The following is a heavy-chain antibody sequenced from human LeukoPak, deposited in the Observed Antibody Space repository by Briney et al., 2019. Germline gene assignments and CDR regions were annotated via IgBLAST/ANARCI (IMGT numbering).Heavy chain of an antibody. CDR3: ARRPTGDPKFDY. V-gene: IGHV4-59*08. CDR1: GGSISNYF. Sequence: SGTLSLTCSVSGGSISNYFWTWIRQPPGKGLEWIGYIYSSGSTYYNPSLKSRVTISVDTSKHRFSLKLSTVTAADTAVYYCARRPTGDPKFDYWGQGTLVTVSS. D-gene: IGHD7-27*01. CDR2: IYSSGST. J-gene: IGHJ4*02.